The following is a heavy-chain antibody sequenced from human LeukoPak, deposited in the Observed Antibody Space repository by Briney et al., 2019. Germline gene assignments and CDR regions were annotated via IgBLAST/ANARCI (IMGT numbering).Heavy chain of an antibody. CDR1: GGTFSSYA. CDR3: ATGTPHYYDSSGYFLSGFDY. V-gene: IGHV1-69*13. CDR2: IIPIFGTA. Sequence: SVKVSCKASGGTFSSYAISWMRRAPGQGLEWMGGIIPIFGTANYAQKFQGRVTITADESTSTAYMELSSLRSEDTAVYYCATGTPHYYDSSGYFLSGFDYWGQGTLVTVSS. D-gene: IGHD3-22*01. J-gene: IGHJ4*02.